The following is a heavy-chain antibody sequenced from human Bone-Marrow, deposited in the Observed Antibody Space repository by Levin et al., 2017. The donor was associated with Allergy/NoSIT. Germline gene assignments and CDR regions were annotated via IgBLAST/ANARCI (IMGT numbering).Heavy chain of an antibody. Sequence: GESLKISCAASGFTFKNYGMHWVRQAPGKGLEWLAVTWYDGSHEYHADSVKGRFISSRDNSKNTLYLHMNSLRLEDTAVYYCARDGAGFGESPEYWGQGTLVIVSS. J-gene: IGHJ4*02. D-gene: IGHD3-10*01. V-gene: IGHV3-33*01. CDR3: ARDGAGFGESPEY. CDR2: TWYDGSHE. CDR1: GFTFKNYG.